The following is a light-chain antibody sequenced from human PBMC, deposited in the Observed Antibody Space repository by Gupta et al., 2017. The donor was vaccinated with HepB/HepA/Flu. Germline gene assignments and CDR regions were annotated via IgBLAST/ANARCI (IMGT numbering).Light chain of an antibody. CDR1: QALSGF. Sequence: ASQALSGFLAWYQQKPGKAPNLLIHGATILQRGVPSRFSGSGFGSDFTLTISGLQSEDFATYFCQQYYSYPRTFGQGTQVE. CDR3: QQYYSYPRT. V-gene: IGKV1-8*01. J-gene: IGKJ1*01. CDR2: GAT.